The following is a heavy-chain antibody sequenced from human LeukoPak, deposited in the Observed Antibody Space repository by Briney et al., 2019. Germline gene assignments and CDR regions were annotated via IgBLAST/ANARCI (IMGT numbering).Heavy chain of an antibody. Sequence: SETLSLTCTVSGGSIGSYYWSWIRQPPGKGLEWIGYIYYSGSTNYNPSLKSRVTISVDTSKNQFSLKLSSVTAADTAVYYCARAPLWFGIPFDPWGQGTLVTVSS. J-gene: IGHJ5*02. D-gene: IGHD3-10*01. V-gene: IGHV4-59*01. CDR3: ARAPLWFGIPFDP. CDR2: IYYSGST. CDR1: GGSIGSYY.